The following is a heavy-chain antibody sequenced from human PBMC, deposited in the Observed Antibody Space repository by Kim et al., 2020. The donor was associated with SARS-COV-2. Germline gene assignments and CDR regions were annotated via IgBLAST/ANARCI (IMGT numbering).Heavy chain of an antibody. CDR2: INTNTGNP. Sequence: ASVKVSCKASGYTFTSYAMNWVRQAPGQGLEWMGWINTNTGNPTYAQGFTGRFVFSLDTSVSTTYLQISSLKAEDTAVYYCARELGGVIVKGWFDPWGQGTLVTVSS. D-gene: IGHD3-16*02. V-gene: IGHV7-4-1*02. J-gene: IGHJ5*02. CDR3: ARELGGVIVKGWFDP. CDR1: GYTFTSYA.